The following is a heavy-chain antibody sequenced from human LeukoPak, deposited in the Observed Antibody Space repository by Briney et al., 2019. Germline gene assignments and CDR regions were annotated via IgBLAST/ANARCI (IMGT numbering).Heavy chain of an antibody. V-gene: IGHV3-7*01. CDR2: IKQDGSEK. CDR1: GFTFSSYW. D-gene: IGHD3-22*01. J-gene: IGHJ4*02. Sequence: GGSLRLSCAASGFTFSSYWMSWVRQDPGKGLEWVANIKQDGSEKYYVDSVKGRFTISRDNAKNSLYLQMNSLRAEDTAVYYCAGEGYYDSSEGYWGQGTLVTVSS. CDR3: AGEGYYDSSEGY.